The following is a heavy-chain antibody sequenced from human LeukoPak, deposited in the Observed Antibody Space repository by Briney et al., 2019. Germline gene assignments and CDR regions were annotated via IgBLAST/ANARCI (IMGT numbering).Heavy chain of an antibody. CDR3: ARATNPGFGNYYFDY. CDR2: IYYSGST. Sequence: SETLSLTCTVSGVSISSSSYYWGWIRQPPGKGLEWIGSIYYSGSTYYNPSLKSRVTISVDTSTNQFSLRLSSVTAADTAVYYCARATNPGFGNYYFDYWGQGALVTVSS. V-gene: IGHV4-39*07. CDR1: GVSISSSSYY. D-gene: IGHD1-1*01. J-gene: IGHJ4*02.